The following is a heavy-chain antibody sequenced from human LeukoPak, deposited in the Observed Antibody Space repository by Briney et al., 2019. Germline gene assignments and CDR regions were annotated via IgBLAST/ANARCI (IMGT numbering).Heavy chain of an antibody. CDR1: GFTFSGSA. CDR2: IRSKANSYAT. CDR3: TCDNYDFWSGSYDY. J-gene: IGHJ4*02. V-gene: IGHV3-73*01. D-gene: IGHD3-3*01. Sequence: GGSLRLSCAASGFTFSGSAMHWVRQASGKGLEWVGRIRSKANSYATAYAASVKGRFTISRDDSKNTAYLQMNSLKTEDTAVYYCTCDNYDFWSGSYDYWGQGTLVTVSS.